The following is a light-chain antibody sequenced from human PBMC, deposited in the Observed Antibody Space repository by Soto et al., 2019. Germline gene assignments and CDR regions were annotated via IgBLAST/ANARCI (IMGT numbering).Light chain of an antibody. V-gene: IGKV1-39*01. J-gene: IGKJ1*01. Sequence: DIQMTQSPSSLSASVGDRVTITCRASESIRGDLNWYQQKPGKAPTLLIYAASSLQSGVPPRFSGSGSVTDLTITITSLQPEDSATYYCQQSYSTPRAFGHGTKVDIK. CDR1: ESIRGD. CDR3: QQSYSTPRA. CDR2: AAS.